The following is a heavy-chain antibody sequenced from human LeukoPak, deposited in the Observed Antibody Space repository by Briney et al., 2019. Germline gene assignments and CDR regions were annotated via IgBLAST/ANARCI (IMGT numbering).Heavy chain of an antibody. CDR3: ARSEYYYDSSGYYCFDY. Sequence: SVKLSCEASGVTISSYAISWGRQAPGQGHEWMGRIIPIFGTANYAQKFQGRVTITTDESTSTAYMELSSLRSEDTAVYYCARSEYYYDSSGYYCFDYWGQGTLVTVSS. CDR1: GVTISSYA. V-gene: IGHV1-69*05. CDR2: IIPIFGTA. J-gene: IGHJ4*02. D-gene: IGHD3-22*01.